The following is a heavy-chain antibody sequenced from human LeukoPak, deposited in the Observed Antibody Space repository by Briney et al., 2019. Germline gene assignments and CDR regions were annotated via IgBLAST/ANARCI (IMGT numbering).Heavy chain of an antibody. CDR1: GYSFTNYW. Sequence: GEPPQISCHGSGYSFTNYWIAWVPPLPGKGLEGMGSNYPGDSHTRYSPSSQGRVTISADKSIGTAYLQWSSLKASDIAMYYCARRDNGEYFHHWGQGTLVTVSS. CDR2: NYPGDSHT. J-gene: IGHJ1*01. V-gene: IGHV5-51*01. D-gene: IGHD1-1*01. CDR3: ARRDNGEYFHH.